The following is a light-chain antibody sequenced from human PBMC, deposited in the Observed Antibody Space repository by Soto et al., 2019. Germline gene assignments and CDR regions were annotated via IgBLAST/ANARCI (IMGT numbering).Light chain of an antibody. CDR2: DVS. V-gene: IGKV3-15*01. CDR3: QQYNNWPLT. CDR1: QTTSIN. J-gene: IGKJ4*01. Sequence: EIVLTQSPATLSVSPGDSATLSCRASQTTSINLAWYQQTPGQALRLLIYDVSTRATGIPARFSGSGSGAEFTLTISSLQSEDFAIYYCQQYNNWPLTFGGGTKVEIK.